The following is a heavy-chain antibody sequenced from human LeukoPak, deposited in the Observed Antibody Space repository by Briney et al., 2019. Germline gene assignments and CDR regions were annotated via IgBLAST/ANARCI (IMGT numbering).Heavy chain of an antibody. J-gene: IGHJ4*02. Sequence: ASVKVSCKASGGTFSSYTISWVRQAPGQGLEWMGRIIPILGIANYAQKFQGRVTITADKSTSTAYMELSSLRSEDTAVYYCARELRWSHFDYWGQGTLVTVTS. CDR1: GGTFSSYT. CDR3: ARELRWSHFDY. CDR2: IIPILGIA. D-gene: IGHD4-23*01. V-gene: IGHV1-69*04.